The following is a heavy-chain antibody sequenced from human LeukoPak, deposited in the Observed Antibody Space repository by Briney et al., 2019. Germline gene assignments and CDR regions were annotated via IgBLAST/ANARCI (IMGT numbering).Heavy chain of an antibody. CDR3: ARDGYYYGSGSLY. V-gene: IGHV4-39*07. CDR1: GGSISSSSYY. Sequence: SETLSLTCTVSGGSISSSSYYWGWIRQPPGKGLEWIGSTYHSGSTYYNPSLKSRVTISVDTSKNQFSLKLSSVTAADTAVYYCARDGYYYGSGSLYWGQGTLVTVSS. CDR2: TYHSGST. D-gene: IGHD3-10*01. J-gene: IGHJ4*02.